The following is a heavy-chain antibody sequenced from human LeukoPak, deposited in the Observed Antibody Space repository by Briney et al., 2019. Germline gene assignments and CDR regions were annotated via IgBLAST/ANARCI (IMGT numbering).Heavy chain of an antibody. D-gene: IGHD1-1*01. Sequence: SQTLSLTCTVSGGSIRSGVYYWSWIRQPPGKGLEWIGYIYYSGSTYYNPSLKSRVTISVDTSKTQFSLKLSSVTAADTAVYYCARTTSCMDVWGKGTTVTVSS. V-gene: IGHV4-30-4*01. CDR3: ARTTSCMDV. CDR1: GGSIRSGVYY. J-gene: IGHJ6*04. CDR2: IYYSGST.